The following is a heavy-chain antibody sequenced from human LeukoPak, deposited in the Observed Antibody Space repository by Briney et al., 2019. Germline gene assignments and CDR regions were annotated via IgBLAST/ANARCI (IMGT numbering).Heavy chain of an antibody. J-gene: IGHJ5*02. CDR2: INIGGSNK. V-gene: IGHV3-11*01. CDR1: GVTFNDYY. CDR3: ATDGAGFDT. Sequence: PGGSLRLSCAASGVTFNDYYRSWIRQAPGKGLEWLSYINIGGSNKHYADSLKGRFTISRDNAKTSLYLEMNNLRAEDTAVYYCATDGAGFDTWGQGVLVTVSS.